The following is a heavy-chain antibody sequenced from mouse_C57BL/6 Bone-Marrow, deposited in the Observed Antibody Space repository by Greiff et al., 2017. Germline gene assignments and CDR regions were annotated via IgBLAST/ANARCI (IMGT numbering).Heavy chain of an antibody. CDR1: GFTFSSYT. Sequence: DVMLVESGGGLVKPGGSLKLSCAASGFTFSSYTMSWVRQTPEKRLQWVAAISGGGGNTYYPDSVKGRFTISRDNDKNILYLQMSMLRSEDTALYYCSRQVTTVLATKYFDVWGTGTTVTVSS. V-gene: IGHV5-9*01. CDR2: ISGGGGNT. D-gene: IGHD1-1*01. CDR3: SRQVTTVLATKYFDV. J-gene: IGHJ1*03.